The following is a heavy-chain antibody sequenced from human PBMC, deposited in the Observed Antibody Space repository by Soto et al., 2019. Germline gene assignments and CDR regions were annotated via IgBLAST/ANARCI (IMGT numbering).Heavy chain of an antibody. CDR2: IYYSGST. CDR3: ARDLSRNCSSTSCYCPFIAARLHLPWRFDY. V-gene: IGHV4-30-4*01. J-gene: IGHJ4*02. Sequence: PSETLSLTCTVSGGSISSGDYYWSWIRQPPGKGLEWIGYIYYSGSTYYNPSLKSRVTISVDTSKNQFSLKLSSVTAADTAVYYCARDLSRNCSSTSCYCPFIAARLHLPWRFDYWGQGTLGTVS. D-gene: IGHD2-2*01. CDR1: GGSISSGDYY.